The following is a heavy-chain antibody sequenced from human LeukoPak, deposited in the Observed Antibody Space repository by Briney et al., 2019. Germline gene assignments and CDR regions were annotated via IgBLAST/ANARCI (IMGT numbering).Heavy chain of an antibody. Sequence: GGSLSHSCAASGFTVSSNYINWVRQAPGKGLEWVSVIYRGGRTYYADSVKGRFTISRDNPTNTLYLQMNSLRAEDTAVYYCARELLESSGYYYVRPPSLEAFDMGPRGTVVTVSS. V-gene: IGHV3-53*01. J-gene: IGHJ3*02. CDR2: IYRGGRT. D-gene: IGHD3-22*01. CDR3: ARELLESSGYYYVRPPSLEAFDM. CDR1: GFTVSSNY.